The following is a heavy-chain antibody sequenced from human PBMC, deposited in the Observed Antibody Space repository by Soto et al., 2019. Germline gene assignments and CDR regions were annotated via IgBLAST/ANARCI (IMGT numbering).Heavy chain of an antibody. V-gene: IGHV1-3*01. CDR2: INGGNGNT. CDR1: GYTFTSYG. J-gene: IGHJ4*02. Sequence: ASVKVSCTASGYTFTSYGISWVRQAPGQRLEWMGWINGGNGNTYYSEHFQGRVTFTRNTSAGTVYMQLSSLTSEDTAAYYCARDDSGFSGSHYIDYFNYWGRGALVTVSS. CDR3: ARDDSGFSGSHYIDYFNY. D-gene: IGHD1-26*01.